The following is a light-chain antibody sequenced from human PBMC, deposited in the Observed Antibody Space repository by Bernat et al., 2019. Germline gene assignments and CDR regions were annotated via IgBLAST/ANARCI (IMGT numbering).Light chain of an antibody. CDR2: DVS. CDR3: RSYASRSTYV. V-gene: IGLV2-14*03. Sequence: QSALTQPASVSGSPGQSITISCTGTSSDVGGYSHVSWYQQHPGKAPKLMIHDVSDRPSGVSNRFSGSKSGNTASRTISGLQAEDEAEYYCRSYASRSTYVFGTGTKVTVL. CDR1: SSDVGGYSH. J-gene: IGLJ1*01.